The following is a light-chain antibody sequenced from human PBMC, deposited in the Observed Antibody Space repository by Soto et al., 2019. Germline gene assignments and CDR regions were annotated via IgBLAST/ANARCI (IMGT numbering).Light chain of an antibody. CDR1: QSVSSF. Sequence: IQMTQSPSSLSSSLGYIFTITFRASQSVSSFLNWYQQKPGKAPNLLIYAASSLQSGVPSRFRGSGSGTDFTLTISSLQPEDFATYYCQQTYSTPQTFGQGAKV. CDR3: QQTYSTPQT. CDR2: AAS. V-gene: IGKV1-39*01. J-gene: IGKJ1*01.